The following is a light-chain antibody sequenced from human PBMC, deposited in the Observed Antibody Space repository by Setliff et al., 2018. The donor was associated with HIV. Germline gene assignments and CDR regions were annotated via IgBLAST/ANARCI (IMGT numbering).Light chain of an antibody. Sequence: ALTQPPSASGSPGQSVTISCTGSASRYVSWYQQHPDKAPKLILYEATKRPSGVPDRFSGSKSGNTASLTVSGLQADDEAEYYCSSYAGADFVVFGTGTKVTVL. V-gene: IGLV2-8*01. J-gene: IGLJ1*01. CDR3: SSYAGADFVV. CDR1: ASRY. CDR2: EAT.